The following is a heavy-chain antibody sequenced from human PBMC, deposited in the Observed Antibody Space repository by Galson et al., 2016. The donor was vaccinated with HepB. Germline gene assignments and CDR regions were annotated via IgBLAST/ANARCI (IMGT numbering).Heavy chain of an antibody. J-gene: IGHJ4*02. CDR3: ARLTGVGYFDY. V-gene: IGHV2-70*01. Sequence: PALVKPTQTLTLTCTFSGIPVSPGGRFVSWIRQSPGRALGWLALMDVDDAGYSSTSPRAGLTISKGAAKNQVVLRMTNMHPVDTGTYYCARLTGVGYFDYWGQGIAVTVSS. CDR2: MDVDDAG. CDR1: GIPVSPGGRF. D-gene: IGHD1-1*01.